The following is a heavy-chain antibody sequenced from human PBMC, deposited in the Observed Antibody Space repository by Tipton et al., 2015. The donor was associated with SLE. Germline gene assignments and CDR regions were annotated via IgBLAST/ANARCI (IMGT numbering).Heavy chain of an antibody. CDR1: GYRFTSYW. Sequence: QLVQSGAEVKKPGESLRISCKGSGYRFTSYWISWVRQMPGKGLEWMGRIDPTDSYTNYSPSFQGHVTISADKSISTAYLQWSSLKASDTAMYYCARQGLMVRGVIARYYYGMDVWGQGTTVTVSS. CDR2: IDPTDSYT. D-gene: IGHD3-10*01. J-gene: IGHJ6*02. V-gene: IGHV5-10-1*01. CDR3: ARQGLMVRGVIARYYYGMDV.